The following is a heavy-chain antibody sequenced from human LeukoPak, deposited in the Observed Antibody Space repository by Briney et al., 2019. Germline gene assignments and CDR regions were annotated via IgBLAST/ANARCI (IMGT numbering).Heavy chain of an antibody. CDR2: IYYSGST. J-gene: IGHJ3*02. CDR1: GGSISSSSYY. Sequence: PSETLSLTCTVSGGSISSSSYYWGWIRQPPGKGLEWIGSIYYSGSTYYNPSLKSRVTISVDTSKNQFSLKLSSVTAADTAVYYCARVEGYCSGGSCYGHDAFDIWGQGTMVTVSS. CDR3: ARVEGYCSGGSCYGHDAFDI. D-gene: IGHD2-15*01. V-gene: IGHV4-39*07.